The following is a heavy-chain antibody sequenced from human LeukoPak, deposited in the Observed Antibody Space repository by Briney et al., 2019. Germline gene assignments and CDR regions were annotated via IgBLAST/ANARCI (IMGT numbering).Heavy chain of an antibody. CDR1: GFTFSDYY. J-gene: IGHJ4*02. D-gene: IGHD3-22*01. CDR3: ARDGLGRYYYDSSGYYFDY. Sequence: GGSLRLSCAASGFTFSDYYMSWIRQAPGKGLEWVSYVSSSGSTIYYADPVKGRFTISRDNAKNSLYLQMNSLRAEDTAVYYCARDGLGRYYYDSSGYYFDYWGQGTLVTVSS. V-gene: IGHV3-11*01. CDR2: VSSSGSTI.